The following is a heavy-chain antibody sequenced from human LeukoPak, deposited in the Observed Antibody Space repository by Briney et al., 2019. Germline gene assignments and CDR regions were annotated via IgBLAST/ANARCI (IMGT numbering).Heavy chain of an antibody. CDR1: GFTFHYAW. CDR3: TTGSTVFDS. V-gene: IGHV3-15*01. CDR2: IKPKADGGTT. Sequence: PGGSLRLSCAASGFTFHYAWMTWVRQGPGKGLEWVGRIKPKADGGTTDYAAPVKGRFTISRDDSKNTFFVQMNNLKTEDTAVYFCTTGSTVFDSWGRGTLVTVSS. D-gene: IGHD6-6*01. J-gene: IGHJ4*02.